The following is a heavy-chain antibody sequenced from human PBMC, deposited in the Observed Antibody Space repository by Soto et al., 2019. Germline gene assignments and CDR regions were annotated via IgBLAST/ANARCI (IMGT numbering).Heavy chain of an antibody. D-gene: IGHD3-3*01. V-gene: IGHV3-21*01. CDR1: GFTFSSYS. CDR2: ISSSSSYI. Sequence: GGSLRLSCAASGFTFSSYSMNWVRQAPGKGLEWVSSISSSSSYIYYADSVKGRFTISRDNAKNSLYLQMNSLRAEDTAVYYCARDRRFLEWLFLFDYWGQGTLVTVSS. CDR3: ARDRRFLEWLFLFDY. J-gene: IGHJ4*02.